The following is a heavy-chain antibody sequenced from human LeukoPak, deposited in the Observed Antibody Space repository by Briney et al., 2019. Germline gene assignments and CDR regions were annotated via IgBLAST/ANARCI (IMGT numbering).Heavy chain of an antibody. CDR1: GFTFSGYG. CDR2: IWYDGSNK. Sequence: GGSLRLSCAASGFTFSGYGMHWVRQAPGKGLEWVAVIWYDGSNKYYADSVKGRFTISRDNSKDMLYLQMNSLRAEDTAVYYCAREESGGSDYWGQGSLVTVSS. V-gene: IGHV3-33*01. J-gene: IGHJ4*02. CDR3: AREESGGSDY. D-gene: IGHD1-14*01.